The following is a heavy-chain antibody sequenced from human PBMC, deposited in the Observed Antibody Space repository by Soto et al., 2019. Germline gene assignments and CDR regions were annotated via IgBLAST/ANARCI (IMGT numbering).Heavy chain of an antibody. CDR3: AREDRDRETGLVPAAIDGMDV. Sequence: QVQLVQSGAEVKKPGSSVKVSCKASGGTFSKYSFTWVRQAPGHGLEWMGRIIPVFGIPTYAQEFQGRVTITADESTSTAYMELTSLRSEDTAVYYCAREDRDRETGLVPAAIDGMDVWGQGTTVTVSS. J-gene: IGHJ6*02. CDR2: IIPVFGIP. V-gene: IGHV1-69*08. D-gene: IGHD2-2*01. CDR1: GGTFSKYS.